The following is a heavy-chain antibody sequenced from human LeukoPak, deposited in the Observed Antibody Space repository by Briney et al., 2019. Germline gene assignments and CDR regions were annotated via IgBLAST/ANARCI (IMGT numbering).Heavy chain of an antibody. V-gene: IGHV4-61*01. CDR2: IYYSGST. CDR3: ASEAARSGYYGMDV. Sequence: PSETLSLTCTVSGGSVSSGSYYWSWIRQPPGKGLEWIGYIYYSGSTNYNPSLKSRVTISVDTSKNQFSLKLSSVTAADTAVYYCASEAARSGYYGMDVWGQGTTVTVSS. CDR1: GGSVSSGSYY. J-gene: IGHJ6*02. D-gene: IGHD6-13*01.